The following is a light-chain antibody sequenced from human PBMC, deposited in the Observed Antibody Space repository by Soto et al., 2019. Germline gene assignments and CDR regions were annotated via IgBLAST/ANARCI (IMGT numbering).Light chain of an antibody. CDR3: QRYNDK. V-gene: IGKV1-5*01. CDR1: RSISPW. CDR2: GAS. J-gene: IGKJ1*01. Sequence: DIQMTQSPSTLSASVGDRVTIACRASRSISPWLAWYQQKAGRAPKLLIYGASTLASGVPSRFSGSGSGAEFTLTISSLQPDDSATYFCQRYNDKFGQGTKVDIK.